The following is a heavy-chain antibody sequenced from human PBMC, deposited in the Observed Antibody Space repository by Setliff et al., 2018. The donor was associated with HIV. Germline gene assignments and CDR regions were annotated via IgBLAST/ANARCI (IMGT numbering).Heavy chain of an antibody. CDR3: ARGRSYDGSGYSDDAFDI. CDR1: GYDFNGHD. D-gene: IGHD5-18*01. Sequence: GASVKVSCKTSGYDFNGHDINWVRQATGQGLGWIGWMNPNSGSTGFAQKFQGRVTLTRDITIYPAYMELNRLRSGDTAVYYCARGRSYDGSGYSDDAFDIWGQGTMVTV. V-gene: IGHV1-8*01. CDR2: MNPNSGST. J-gene: IGHJ3*02.